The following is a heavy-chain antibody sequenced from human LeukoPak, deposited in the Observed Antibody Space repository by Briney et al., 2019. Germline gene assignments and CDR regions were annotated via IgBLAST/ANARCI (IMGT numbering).Heavy chain of an antibody. CDR2: IYYSGST. J-gene: IGHJ6*02. D-gene: IGHD2-2*02. CDR3: ARVQGSSTSCYTGYYYGMDV. CDR1: GGSISSGGYY. Sequence: SETLSLTCTVSGGSISSGGYYWSWIRQHPGKGLEWIGYIYYSGSTYYNPSLKSRVTISVDTSKNQFSLKLSSVTAADTAVYYCARVQGSSTSCYTGYYYGMDVWGQGTTVTVSS. V-gene: IGHV4-31*03.